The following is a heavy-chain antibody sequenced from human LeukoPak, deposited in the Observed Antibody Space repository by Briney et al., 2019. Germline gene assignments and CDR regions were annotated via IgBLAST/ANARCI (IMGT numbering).Heavy chain of an antibody. D-gene: IGHD6-19*01. CDR2: IIPIFGTA. Sequence: ASVKVSCKASGGTFSSYAISWVRQAPGQGLEWMGGIIPIFGTANYAQKFQSRVTITTDESTSTAYMELSSLRSEDTAVYYCARDRSSSGWYYMDVWGKGTTVTASS. CDR3: ARDRSSSGWYYMDV. CDR1: GGTFSSYA. V-gene: IGHV1-69*05. J-gene: IGHJ6*03.